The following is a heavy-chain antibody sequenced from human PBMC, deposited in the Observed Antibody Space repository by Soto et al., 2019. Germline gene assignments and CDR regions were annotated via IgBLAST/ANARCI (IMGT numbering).Heavy chain of an antibody. CDR2: IIPILGIA. CDR1: GGTFSSYT. Sequence: ASVKVSCKASGGTFSSYTISWVRQAPGQGLEWMGRIIPILGIANYAQKFQGRVTITADKSTSTAYMELSSLRSEDTAVYYCARALHKYYDYIWGTPPGYFDYWGQGTLVTVSS. CDR3: ARALHKYYDYIWGTPPGYFDY. D-gene: IGHD3-16*01. V-gene: IGHV1-69*02. J-gene: IGHJ4*02.